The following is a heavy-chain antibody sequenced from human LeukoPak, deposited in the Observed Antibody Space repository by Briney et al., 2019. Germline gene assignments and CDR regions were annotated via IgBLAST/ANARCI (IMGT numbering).Heavy chain of an antibody. Sequence: SETLSLTCTVSGGSISSGDYYWSWIRQPPGKGLEWIGYIYYSGSTYYNPSLKSRVTISVDTSKNQFSLKLSSVTAADTAVYYCARVSGRSEEPRPIDPWGQGTLVTVSS. CDR2: IYYSGST. CDR1: GGSISSGDYY. CDR3: ARVSGRSEEPRPIDP. J-gene: IGHJ5*02. V-gene: IGHV4-30-4*01. D-gene: IGHD1-14*01.